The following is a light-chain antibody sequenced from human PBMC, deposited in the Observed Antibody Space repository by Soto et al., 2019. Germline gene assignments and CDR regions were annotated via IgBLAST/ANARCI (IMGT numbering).Light chain of an antibody. V-gene: IGLV2-14*01. CDR1: SSDVGGYNS. CDR3: SAYTRSNTWV. CDR2: EVS. Sequence: QSALTQPASVSGSPGQSITISCTGTSSDVGGYNSVSWYQQHPGKAPKLMIYEVSNRPSGVSYRFSGSKSDNTASLTISGLQAEDEADYYCSAYTRSNTWVFGGGTKLTVL. J-gene: IGLJ3*02.